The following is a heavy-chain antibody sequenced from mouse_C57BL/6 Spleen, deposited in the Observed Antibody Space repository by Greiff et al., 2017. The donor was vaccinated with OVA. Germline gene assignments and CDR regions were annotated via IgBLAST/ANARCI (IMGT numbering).Heavy chain of an antibody. V-gene: IGHV14-4*01. CDR3: NTGGVRSGSLDY. CDR1: GFNIKDDY. CDR2: IDPENGDT. Sequence: EVQLQQSGAELVRPGASVKLSCTASGFNIKDDYMHWVKQRPEQGLEWIGWIDPENGDTEYASKFQGKATITADTSSNTAYLQLSSLTSEDTAVYYCNTGGVRSGSLDYWGQGTTLTVSS. D-gene: IGHD1-1*01. J-gene: IGHJ2*01.